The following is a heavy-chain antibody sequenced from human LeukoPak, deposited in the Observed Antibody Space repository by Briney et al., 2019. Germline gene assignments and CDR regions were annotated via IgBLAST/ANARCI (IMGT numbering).Heavy chain of an antibody. Sequence: SETLSLTCTVSGGSISSYYWSWIRQPPGKGLEWIGYIYYSGSTNYNPSLKSRVTISVDTSKTQFSLKLSSVTAADTAVYYCASHTPTDFWSGYSDEYAFDIWGQGTMVTVSS. CDR2: IYYSGST. D-gene: IGHD3-3*01. CDR1: GGSISSYY. CDR3: ASHTPTDFWSGYSDEYAFDI. V-gene: IGHV4-59*08. J-gene: IGHJ3*02.